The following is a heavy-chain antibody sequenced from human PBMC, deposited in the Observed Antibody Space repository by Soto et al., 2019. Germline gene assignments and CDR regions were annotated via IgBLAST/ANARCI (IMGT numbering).Heavy chain of an antibody. Sequence: SATLSLTCNLHCLSIDSYYWTWMRQPPGKGLEWIGYVYYTGTTTYSPSLKSRVTISVDTSMNQISLKLSSVTAADTAFYYCARLGGYYQSLDTWGQGTLVTVS. CDR3: ARLGGYYQSLDT. V-gene: IGHV4-59*08. J-gene: IGHJ5*02. CDR1: CLSIDSYY. CDR2: VYYTGTT. D-gene: IGHD3-22*01.